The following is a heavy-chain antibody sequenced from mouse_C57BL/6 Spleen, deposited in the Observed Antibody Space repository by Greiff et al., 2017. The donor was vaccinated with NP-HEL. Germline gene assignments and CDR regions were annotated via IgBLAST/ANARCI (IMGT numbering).Heavy chain of an antibody. CDR3: AREDYYGSSYNY. CDR1: GFTFSSYA. D-gene: IGHD1-1*01. CDR2: ISDGGSYT. J-gene: IGHJ2*01. Sequence: EVNVVESGGGLVKPGGSLKLSCAASGFTFSSYAMSWVRQTPEKRLEWVATISDGGSYTYYPDNVKGRFTISRDNAKNNLYLQMSHLKSEDTAMYYCAREDYYGSSYNYWGQGTTLTVSS. V-gene: IGHV5-4*01.